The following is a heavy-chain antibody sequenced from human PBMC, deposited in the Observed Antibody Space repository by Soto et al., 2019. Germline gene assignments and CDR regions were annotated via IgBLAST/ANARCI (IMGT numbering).Heavy chain of an antibody. V-gene: IGHV1-46*01. CDR3: ARAYYDFWSGYYGDYYYGMDV. Sequence: ASVKVSCKASGYTFTSYYMHWVRQAPGQGLEWMGIINPSGGSASYAQKFQGRVTMTRDTSTSTVYMELSSLRSEDTAVYYCARAYYDFWSGYYGDYYYGMDVWGQGTTVTVS. J-gene: IGHJ6*02. CDR2: INPSGGSA. D-gene: IGHD3-3*01. CDR1: GYTFTSYY.